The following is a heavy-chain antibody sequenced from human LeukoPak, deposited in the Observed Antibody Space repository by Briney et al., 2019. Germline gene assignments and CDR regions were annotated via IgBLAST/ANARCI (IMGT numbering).Heavy chain of an antibody. D-gene: IGHD5-18*01. CDR2: IIPIFGTA. V-gene: IGHV1-69*01. CDR1: GGTFSSYA. J-gene: IGHJ4*02. CDR3: ASSSLRRAMVPFDY. Sequence: SVKVSCKASGGTFSSYAISWVRQAPGQGLEWTGGIIPIFGTANYAQKFQGRVTITADESTSTAYMELSSLRSEDTAVYYCASSSLRRAMVPFDYWGQGTLVTVSS.